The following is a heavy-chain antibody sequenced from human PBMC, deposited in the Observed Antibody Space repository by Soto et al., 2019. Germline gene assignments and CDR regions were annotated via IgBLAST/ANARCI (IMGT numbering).Heavy chain of an antibody. CDR3: ARERSDYYDSSGYYRLGGYDAFDI. CDR2: IIPIFGTA. Sequence: QVQLVQSGAEVKKPGSSVKVSCKASGGTFSSYAISWVRQAPGQGLEWMGGIIPIFGTANYAQKFQGRVTITADESTSTAYMELSRLRSEDTAVYYCARERSDYYDSSGYYRLGGYDAFDIWGQGTMVTVSS. V-gene: IGHV1-69*01. J-gene: IGHJ3*02. D-gene: IGHD3-22*01. CDR1: GGTFSSYA.